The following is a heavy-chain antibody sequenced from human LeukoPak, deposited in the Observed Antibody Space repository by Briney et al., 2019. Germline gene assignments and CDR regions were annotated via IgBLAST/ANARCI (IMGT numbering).Heavy chain of an antibody. CDR1: GYTFSNYG. Sequence: ASVKVSCKASGYTFSNYGITWVRQAPGQGLEWMGWISAYNGNTNYAQKLQGRVTMTTDTSTSTAYMELRSLRSDDTAVYYCARDSSSCSHAEYFQHWGQGTLVTVSS. CDR3: ARDSSSCSHAEYFQH. V-gene: IGHV1-18*01. CDR2: ISAYNGNT. J-gene: IGHJ1*01. D-gene: IGHD6-13*01.